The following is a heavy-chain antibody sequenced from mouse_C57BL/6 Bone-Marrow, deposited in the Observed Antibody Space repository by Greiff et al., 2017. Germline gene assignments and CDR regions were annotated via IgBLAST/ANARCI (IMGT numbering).Heavy chain of an antibody. CDR1: GYTFTNYW. CDR3: ARSYDYEDDTMDY. J-gene: IGHJ4*01. Sequence: QVQLQQPGAELVKPGASVKLSCKASGYTFTNYWMHWVKQRPGQGLEWIGMMHPNGGSPDYNEKFKSEATLSVDKSSRTAYMELSSLTSEDSAVYYCARSYDYEDDTMDYWGQGTAVTVSS. D-gene: IGHD2-4*01. CDR2: MHPNGGSP. V-gene: IGHV1-64*01.